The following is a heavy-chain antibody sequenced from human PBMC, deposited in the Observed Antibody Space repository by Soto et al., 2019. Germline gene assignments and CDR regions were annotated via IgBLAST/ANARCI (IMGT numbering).Heavy chain of an antibody. CDR3: VRDYYDTSGYPNTFDM. CDR2: IGSRTSDI. J-gene: IGHJ3*02. Sequence: LRLSCAASGFTLSHHTMNWVRQAPGKGLEWVSFIGSRTSDIYYADSVKGRFTISRDNAENSLYLDLTRLRAEDTAVYFCVRDYYDTSGYPNTFDMWGQGTMVTVSS. CDR1: GFTLSHHT. V-gene: IGHV3-21*01. D-gene: IGHD3-22*01.